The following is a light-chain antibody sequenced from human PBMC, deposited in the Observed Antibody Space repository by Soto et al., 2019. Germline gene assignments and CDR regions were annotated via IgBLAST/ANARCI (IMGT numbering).Light chain of an antibody. CDR1: QSVSSY. CDR3: QQRSNWLLT. Sequence: EIVLTQSPATLSLSPGERATLCCRASQSVSSYLVWYQQKPGQAPRLLIYDASNRATGIPARFSGSGSGTDFTLTISSLEPEDFAVYYCQQRSNWLLTFGGGTKVEIK. J-gene: IGKJ4*01. CDR2: DAS. V-gene: IGKV3-11*01.